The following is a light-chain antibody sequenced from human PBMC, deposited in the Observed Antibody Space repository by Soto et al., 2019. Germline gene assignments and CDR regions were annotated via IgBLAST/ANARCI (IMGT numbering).Light chain of an antibody. V-gene: IGLV6-57*04. CDR1: SGSIATNY. J-gene: IGLJ1*01. Sequence: NFMLTKPHSVSESPGKTVTISCTRSSGSIATNYVQWYQQRPGSAPTTVIYEDKLRPSGVPDRFSGSIDSSSNSASLTISGLKTEDEADYYCQSYHSGNYAFGTGTKLTVL. CDR3: QSYHSGNYA. CDR2: EDK.